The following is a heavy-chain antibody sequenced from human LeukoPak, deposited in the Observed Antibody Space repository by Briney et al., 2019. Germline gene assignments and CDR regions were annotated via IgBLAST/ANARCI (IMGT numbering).Heavy chain of an antibody. V-gene: IGHV1-24*01. D-gene: IGHD6-19*01. Sequence: GASVTVSCKVSGYTLTELSMHWVRQAPGKGLEWMGGFDPEDGETIYAQKFQGRVTMTEDTSTDTAYMELSSLRSEDTAVYYCATNHRSSGWYFDYWGQGTLVTVSS. J-gene: IGHJ4*02. CDR3: ATNHRSSGWYFDY. CDR2: FDPEDGET. CDR1: GYTLTELS.